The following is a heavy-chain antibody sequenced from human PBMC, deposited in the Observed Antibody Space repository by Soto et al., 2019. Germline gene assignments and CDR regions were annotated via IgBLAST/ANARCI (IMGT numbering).Heavy chain of an antibody. J-gene: IGHJ4*02. CDR1: EFTFSRHT. D-gene: IGHD3-16*02. V-gene: IGHV3-30*04. Sequence: QVHLEESGGGVVQPGRSLRLSCAASEFTFSRHTMHWVRQAPGKGLEWVASISYDGSDTYYADSVKGRFTISRDNSKNTVSMEMDRLRAEDTAVYYCARDRLRLGELSLLGYFDYWGQGTLVTVSS. CDR2: ISYDGSDT. CDR3: ARDRLRLGELSLLGYFDY.